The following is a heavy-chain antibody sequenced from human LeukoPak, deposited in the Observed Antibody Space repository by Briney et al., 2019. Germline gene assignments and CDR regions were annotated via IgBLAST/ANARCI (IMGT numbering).Heavy chain of an antibody. D-gene: IGHD6-19*01. CDR2: IYPNSGGT. CDR3: ARPISPGYSSGWLTIGAFDI. J-gene: IGHJ3*02. V-gene: IGHV1-2*02. CDR1: RYTLTGCY. Sequence: ASVQVSCKASRYTLTGCYMHWVRQAPGQGLEWMGWIYPNSGGTNYAQKFQGRVTITRDTSISTAYMELSRRRSDDTAVYYCARPISPGYSSGWLTIGAFDIWGQGTMVTVSS.